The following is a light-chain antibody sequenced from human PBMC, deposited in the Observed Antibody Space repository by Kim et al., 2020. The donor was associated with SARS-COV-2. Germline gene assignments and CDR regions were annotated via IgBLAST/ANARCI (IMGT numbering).Light chain of an antibody. V-gene: IGLV3-1*01. CDR1: KLGDKY. J-gene: IGLJ2*01. Sequence: VAHGQTASITCSGDKLGDKYVFWYQQKPGQSPVLVIYQDTKRPSGIPERFSASNSGNTATLTIGGTQATDEADYYCQAWDSGTAVVFGGGTQLTVL. CDR3: QAWDSGTAVV. CDR2: QDT.